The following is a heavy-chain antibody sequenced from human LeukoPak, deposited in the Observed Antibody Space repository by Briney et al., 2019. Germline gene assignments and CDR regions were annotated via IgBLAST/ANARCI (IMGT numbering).Heavy chain of an antibody. V-gene: IGHV3-21*01. D-gene: IGHD2-2*01. Sequence: GGSLRLSCAASGFTFSSYSMNWVRQAPGKGLEWVSSISSSSSYIYYADSAKGRFTISRDNAKNSLYLQMNSLRAEDTAVYYCAREDQTEAFDIWGQGTMVTVSS. CDR3: AREDQTEAFDI. CDR2: ISSSSSYI. CDR1: GFTFSSYS. J-gene: IGHJ3*02.